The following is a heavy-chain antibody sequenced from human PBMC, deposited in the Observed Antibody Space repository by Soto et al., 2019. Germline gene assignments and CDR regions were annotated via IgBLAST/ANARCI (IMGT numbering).Heavy chain of an antibody. V-gene: IGHV1-69*01. D-gene: IGHD3-22*01. CDR2: IIPNFGTT. Sequence: QVQLVQSGAEVKKPGSSVKVSCKASGGTFNSYGISWVRQAPGQGLQWMGGIIPNFGTTSYAQEFQGRVTVSADESMSTVYMELSSLRSEDTAVYYCASSPCDDTSGYFLYWGQGTLVTVSS. CDR1: GGTFNSYG. J-gene: IGHJ4*02. CDR3: ASSPCDDTSGYFLY.